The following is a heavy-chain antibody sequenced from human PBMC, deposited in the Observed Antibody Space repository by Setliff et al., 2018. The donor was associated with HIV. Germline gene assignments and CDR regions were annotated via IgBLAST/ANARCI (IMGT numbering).Heavy chain of an antibody. Sequence: SWIRQSPGKGLEWVGFIRSKAYGGTTEYAAPVKGRFIIARDDSKSIAYLQMNSLKTEDTAVYYCISMGDVWSGYSPSPLYYYYGMDVWGEGTTVTVS. CDR3: ISMGDVWSGYSPSPLYYYYGMDV. CDR2: IRSKAYGGTT. J-gene: IGHJ6*02. V-gene: IGHV3-49*02. D-gene: IGHD3-3*01.